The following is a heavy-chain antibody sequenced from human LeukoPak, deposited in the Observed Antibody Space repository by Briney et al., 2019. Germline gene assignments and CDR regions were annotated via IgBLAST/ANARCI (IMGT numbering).Heavy chain of an antibody. J-gene: IGHJ4*02. V-gene: IGHV4-61*01. CDR3: ARYFGT. D-gene: IGHD3/OR15-3a*01. CDR1: GGSVNSGSYY. CDR2: IYYSGST. Sequence: SETLSLTCTVSGGSVNSGSYYWNWIRQPPGKGLEWIGYIYYSGSTNYNPSLKSRVTISVDTSKNQFSLKLRSVTAADTAVYYCARYFGTWGQGTLVTVSS.